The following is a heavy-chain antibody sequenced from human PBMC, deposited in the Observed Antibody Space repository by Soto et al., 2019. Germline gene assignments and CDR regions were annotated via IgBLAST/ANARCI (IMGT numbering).Heavy chain of an antibody. Sequence: GESLKISCKGSGYSFTSYWIGWVRQMPGKGLEWMGIIYPGDSDTRYSPSFQGQVTISADKSISTAYLQWSSLKASDTAMYYCARQFRLGTMVRGARDWFDPWGQGTLVTVSS. CDR3: ARQFRLGTMVRGARDWFDP. CDR2: IYPGDSDT. D-gene: IGHD3-10*01. CDR1: GYSFTSYW. J-gene: IGHJ5*02. V-gene: IGHV5-51*01.